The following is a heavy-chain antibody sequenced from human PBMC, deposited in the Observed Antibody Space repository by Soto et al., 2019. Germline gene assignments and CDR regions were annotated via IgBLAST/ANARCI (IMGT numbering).Heavy chain of an antibody. D-gene: IGHD7-27*01. J-gene: IGHJ4*02. CDR1: GFTFSSSR. CDR3: ARDLAWGSVDY. V-gene: IGHV3-7*04. Sequence: PGGSLRLSCEVSGFTFSSSRMSWVRQAPGNGPEWVADIDTVGSRVVYVDSVMGRFTVSRDNAKKSLFLQMDSLRAEDTAVYYCARDLAWGSVDYWGRETWVTVSS. CDR2: IDTVGSRV.